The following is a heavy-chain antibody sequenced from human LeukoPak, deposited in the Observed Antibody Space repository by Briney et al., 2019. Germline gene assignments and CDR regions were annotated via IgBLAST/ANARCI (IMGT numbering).Heavy chain of an antibody. CDR1: GGSFSGYY. Sequence: PSETLSLTCAVYGGSFSGYYWSWIRQPPGKGLEWIGEINHSGSTNYNPSLKSRVTISVDTSKNQFSLKLSSVTAADTAVYYCARIRLRFGEFRRVPYYFDYWGQGTLVTVSS. J-gene: IGHJ4*02. CDR3: ARIRLRFGEFRRVPYYFDY. V-gene: IGHV4-34*01. D-gene: IGHD3-10*01. CDR2: INHSGST.